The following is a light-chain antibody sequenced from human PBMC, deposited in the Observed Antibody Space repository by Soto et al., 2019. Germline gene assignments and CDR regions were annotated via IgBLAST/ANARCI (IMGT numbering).Light chain of an antibody. CDR1: QTVSSNY. V-gene: IGKV3-20*01. CDR3: QQYTGPPTT. J-gene: IGKJ1*01. CDR2: GAS. Sequence: EIVLTQSPGTLSLSPGEIATLSFSASQTVSSNYLAWCQQRPGQAPRLLIYGASTRAAGIPDRFSGSGSGTDFTLTITRLEPEDSAVYFCQQYTGPPTTFGQGTKVDIK.